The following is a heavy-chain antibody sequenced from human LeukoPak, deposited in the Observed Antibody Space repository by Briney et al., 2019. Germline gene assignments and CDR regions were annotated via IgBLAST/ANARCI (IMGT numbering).Heavy chain of an antibody. D-gene: IGHD5-24*01. CDR2: MNPNSGNT. J-gene: IGHJ6*02. CDR1: GYTFASYD. CDR3: ARDRFIGGDGYNDYYGMDV. V-gene: IGHV1-8*01. Sequence: GASVKVSCKASGYTFASYDINWVRQATGQGLEWMGWMNPNSGNTGYTQEFQGRVTMTRNTSINTAYMELRSLRSDDTAVYYCARDRFIGGDGYNDYYGMDVWGQGTTVTVSS.